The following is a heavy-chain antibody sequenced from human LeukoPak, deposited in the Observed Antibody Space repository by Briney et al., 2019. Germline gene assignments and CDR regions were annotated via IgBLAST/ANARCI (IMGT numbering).Heavy chain of an antibody. J-gene: IGHJ4*02. CDR3: ARANFLYCSSTTCLFDY. Sequence: ASVKVSCKASGYTFTDYYMHWVRQPPGQGFEWVGWINPNGGDTNYAQKFQDRVTMTRDTSISTAHLEVSRLRSDDTAVYYCARANFLYCSSTTCLFDYWGQGTLVTVSS. V-gene: IGHV1-2*02. CDR1: GYTFTDYY. CDR2: INPNGGDT. D-gene: IGHD2-2*01.